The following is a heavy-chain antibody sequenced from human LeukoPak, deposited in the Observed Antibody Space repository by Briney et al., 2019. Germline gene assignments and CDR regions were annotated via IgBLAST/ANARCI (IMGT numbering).Heavy chain of an antibody. CDR1: GGSISSGDYY. D-gene: IGHD3-22*01. CDR2: MYYSGST. J-gene: IGHJ5*02. Sequence: ASQTLSLTCTVSGGSISSGDYYWSWIRQPPGKGLEWIAYMYYSGSTYYNPSLKSRVTMSADTSKNQLSLKLSSVSAADTAVYYCARPYYYDSRIDPWGQGILVTVSS. V-gene: IGHV4-30-4*01. CDR3: ARPYYYDSRIDP.